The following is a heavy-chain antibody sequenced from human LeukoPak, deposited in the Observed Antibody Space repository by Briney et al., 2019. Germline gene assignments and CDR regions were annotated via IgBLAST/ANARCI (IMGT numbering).Heavy chain of an antibody. Sequence: GGSLRLSCAASGFTFSSYSVTWVRQAXXXXXEWVSYISRTDTTIYYADSVKGRFTISRDNAKNSLFLQMNSLRDEDTAVYYCARDQGGSSWFDYWGRGTLVTVSS. CDR3: ARDQGGSSWFDY. V-gene: IGHV3-48*02. D-gene: IGHD6-13*01. J-gene: IGHJ4*02. CDR1: GFTFSSYS. CDR2: ISRTDTTI.